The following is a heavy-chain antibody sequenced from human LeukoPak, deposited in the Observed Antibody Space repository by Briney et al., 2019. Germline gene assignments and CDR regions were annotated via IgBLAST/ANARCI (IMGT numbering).Heavy chain of an antibody. J-gene: IGHJ5*02. D-gene: IGHD2-15*01. Sequence: SETLSLTCAVYGGSFSGYYWSWIRQPPGKGLEWIGEINHSGSTNYNPSLKSRVTISVDTSKNQFSLKLSSVTAADTAVYYCARDGCSGGSCYSRSENWFDPWGQGTLVTVSS. CDR2: INHSGST. CDR3: ARDGCSGGSCYSRSENWFDP. V-gene: IGHV4-34*01. CDR1: GGSFSGYY.